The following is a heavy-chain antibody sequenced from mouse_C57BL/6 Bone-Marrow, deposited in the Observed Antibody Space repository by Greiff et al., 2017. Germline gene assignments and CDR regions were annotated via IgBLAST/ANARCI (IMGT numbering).Heavy chain of an antibody. J-gene: IGHJ4*01. V-gene: IGHV5-17*01. Sequence: EVMLVESGGGLVKPGGSLKLSCAASGFTFSDYGMHWVRQAPEKGLEWVAYISSGSSTIYYADTVKGRFTISRDNAKNTLFLQMTSLRSEDTAMYYCARRDDYPYAMDYWGQGTSVTVSS. CDR1: GFTFSDYG. CDR2: ISSGSSTI. D-gene: IGHD2-4*01. CDR3: ARRDDYPYAMDY.